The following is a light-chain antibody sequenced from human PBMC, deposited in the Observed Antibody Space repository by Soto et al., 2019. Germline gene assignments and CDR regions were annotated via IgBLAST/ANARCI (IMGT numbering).Light chain of an antibody. CDR1: QGITNSR. CDR3: QQYGGSPYT. Sequence: TQSPGTLSLSPGERATLSCMASQGITNSRLAWYQQRPGQAPRLLIYGAFNRATGIPDRFSGSASGTDFTLTISRLEPEDFAVYYCQQYGGSPYTFGQGTKVDI. CDR2: GAF. V-gene: IGKV3-20*01. J-gene: IGKJ2*01.